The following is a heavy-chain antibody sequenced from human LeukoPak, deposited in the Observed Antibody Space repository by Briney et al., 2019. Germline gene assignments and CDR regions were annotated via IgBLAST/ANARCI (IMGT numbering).Heavy chain of an antibody. J-gene: IGHJ5*02. Sequence: KPSETLSLTCAVYGGSFSGYYWSWIRQPPGKGLEWIGEINHSGSTNYNPSLKSRVTISVDTSKNQFSLKLSSVTAADTAVYYCATSIPKEYYDFWSGPNWFDPWGQGTLVTVSS. CDR2: INHSGST. CDR3: ATSIPKEYYDFWSGPNWFDP. D-gene: IGHD3-3*01. V-gene: IGHV4-34*01. CDR1: GGSFSGYY.